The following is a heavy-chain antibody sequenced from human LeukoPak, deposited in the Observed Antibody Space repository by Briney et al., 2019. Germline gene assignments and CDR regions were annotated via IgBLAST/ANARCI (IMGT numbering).Heavy chain of an antibody. CDR3: ARVSPYYDFWSGYYTDY. Sequence: ASVKVSCKASGYTFTSYGISWVRQAPGQGLEWMGWISAYNGNTDYAQKLQGRVTMTTDTSTSTAYMELRSLTSDDPAVYYCARVSPYYDFWSGYYTDYWGQGTLVTVSS. CDR1: GYTFTSYG. V-gene: IGHV1-18*01. CDR2: ISAYNGNT. D-gene: IGHD3-3*01. J-gene: IGHJ4*02.